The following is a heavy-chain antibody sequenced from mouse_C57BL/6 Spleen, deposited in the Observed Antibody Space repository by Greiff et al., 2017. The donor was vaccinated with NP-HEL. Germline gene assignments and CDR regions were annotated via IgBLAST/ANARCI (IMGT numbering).Heavy chain of an antibody. D-gene: IGHD1-1*01. V-gene: IGHV1-80*01. CDR3: ARKTTDWYFDV. CDR1: GYAFSSYW. Sequence: LVEPGASVKISCKASGYAFSSYWMNWVKQRPGKGLEWIGQIYPGDGDTNYNGKFKGKATLTADKSSSTAYMQLSSLTSEDSAVYFCARKTTDWYFDVWGTGTTVTVSS. CDR2: IYPGDGDT. J-gene: IGHJ1*03.